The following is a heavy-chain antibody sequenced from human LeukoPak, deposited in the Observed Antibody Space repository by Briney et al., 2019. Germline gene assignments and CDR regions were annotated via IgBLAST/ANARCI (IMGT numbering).Heavy chain of an antibody. CDR3: VREDFAYVSETYRYWFDP. D-gene: IGHD3-16*02. J-gene: IGHJ5*02. Sequence: GGSLRLSCAASGFTFRNYAMNWVRQAPGKGLEWVSTVNTNGGSTYYAASVKGRFTVSRDNSANTLSLQMNSLTVADTAIYYCVREDFAYVSETYRYWFDPWGQGTLVTVSS. CDR2: VNTNGGST. CDR1: GFTFRNYA. V-gene: IGHV3-23*01.